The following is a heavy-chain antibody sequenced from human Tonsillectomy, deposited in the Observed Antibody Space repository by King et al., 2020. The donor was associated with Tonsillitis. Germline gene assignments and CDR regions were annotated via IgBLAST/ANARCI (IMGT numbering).Heavy chain of an antibody. CDR1: GYSLTSYW. CDR2: IYPGDSDT. Sequence: VQLVESGAEVKKPGESLKISCKDSGYSLTSYWIGWVRQVPGKGLEWVGIIYPGDSDTLYSPSFQGQVTISADRSLSTAYLQWSSLKASDTAMYYCARHISDDDYFDYWGQGTLVTVSS. V-gene: IGHV5-51*01. J-gene: IGHJ4*02. CDR3: ARHISDDDYFDY. D-gene: IGHD3-3*01.